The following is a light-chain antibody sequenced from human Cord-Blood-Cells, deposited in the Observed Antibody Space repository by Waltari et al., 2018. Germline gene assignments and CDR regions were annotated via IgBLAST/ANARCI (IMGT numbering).Light chain of an antibody. Sequence: QSALTQPASVSGSPGQSITISCTGTSSDVGGYNYVSWYQQHPGKAPKLMFYVVSKRPSGFSNRFSGSKCGNTASLTISGLQAEDEADYYCSSYTSSSTVVFGGGTKLTVL. CDR3: SSYTSSSTVV. CDR1: SSDVGGYNY. V-gene: IGLV2-14*01. CDR2: VVS. J-gene: IGLJ2*01.